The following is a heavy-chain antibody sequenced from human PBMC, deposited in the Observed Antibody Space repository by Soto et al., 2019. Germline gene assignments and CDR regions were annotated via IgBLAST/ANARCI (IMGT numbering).Heavy chain of an antibody. D-gene: IGHD4-17*01. V-gene: IGHV2-5*01. CDR3: GHRSPDTAAEP. J-gene: IGHJ5*02. Sequence: QITLKESGPTLVKATQTVTLTCTFTGVSVSTTAAGVGRIRQPPGKALEWLGFIYFNDDKRYSPSLKNRLTITKDTAKNPVVLTMTNMDRVDTGTYYCGHRSPDTAAEPWGQGTVLSVSS. CDR1: GVSVSTTAAG. CDR2: IYFNDDK.